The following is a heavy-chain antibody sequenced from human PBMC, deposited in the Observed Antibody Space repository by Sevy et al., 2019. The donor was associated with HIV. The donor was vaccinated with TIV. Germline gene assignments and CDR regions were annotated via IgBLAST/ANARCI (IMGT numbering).Heavy chain of an antibody. V-gene: IGHV3-48*01. CDR3: ARGRIAVAVL. CDR1: GFTFSSYS. D-gene: IGHD6-19*01. J-gene: IGHJ4*02. Sequence: GGSLRLSCAASGFTFSSYSMKWVRQAPGKEMEWVSYISSSSSTIYYADSEKGRFTISRDNANNSLYLQMNSLRAEDTAVYYSARGRIAVAVLWGQGTLVTVSS. CDR2: ISSSSSTI.